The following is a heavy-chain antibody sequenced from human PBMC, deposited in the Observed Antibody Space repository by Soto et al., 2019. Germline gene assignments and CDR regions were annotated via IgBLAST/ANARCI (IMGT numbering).Heavy chain of an antibody. CDR2: ISIRGGDE. V-gene: IGHV3-30*03. Sequence: VKLLESGGGVVQPGKSLRLSCAASGFTFSSYAMHWARQAPGKGLEWVTVISIRGGDEYYAESVRGRFTISRDDSKNTLYLQMDSLRVEDTAVYYCARGTIVARQHLDYWGQGTLVTVSS. CDR1: GFTFSSYA. CDR3: ARGTIVARQHLDY. D-gene: IGHD6-6*01. J-gene: IGHJ4*02.